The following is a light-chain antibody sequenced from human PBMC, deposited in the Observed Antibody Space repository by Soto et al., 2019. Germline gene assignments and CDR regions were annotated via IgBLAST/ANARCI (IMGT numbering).Light chain of an antibody. V-gene: IGLV4-69*01. CDR1: SGHSSYA. CDR2: LNSDGSH. CDR3: QTWGTGAHVV. J-gene: IGLJ2*01. Sequence: QLVLTQSPSASASLGASVKLTCTLSSGHSSYAIAWHQQQPEKGPRYLMKLNSDGSHSKGDGIPDRFSGSSSGAERYLTISSLQSEDEADYYCQTWGTGAHVVFGGGTQLPVL.